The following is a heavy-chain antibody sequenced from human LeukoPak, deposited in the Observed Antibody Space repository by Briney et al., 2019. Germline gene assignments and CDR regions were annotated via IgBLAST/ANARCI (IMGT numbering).Heavy chain of an antibody. CDR1: GGSISSYY. CDR2: IYTSGST. CDR3: ARDKMVRGEGYYGMDV. V-gene: IGHV4-4*07. D-gene: IGHD3-10*01. J-gene: IGHJ6*02. Sequence: TSETLSLTCTVSGGSISSYYWSWIRQPAGKGLEWIGRIYTSGSTNYNPSLKSRVTMSVDTSKNQFSLKLSSVTAADTAVYYCARDKMVRGEGYYGMDVWGQGTTVTVSS.